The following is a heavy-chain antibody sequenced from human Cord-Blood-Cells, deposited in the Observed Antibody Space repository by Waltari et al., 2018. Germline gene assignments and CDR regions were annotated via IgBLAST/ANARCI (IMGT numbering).Heavy chain of an antibody. D-gene: IGHD2-21*02. J-gene: IGHJ4*02. CDR3: ARVVVTAIPDY. Sequence: QVPLQQWGAGLFKPSETLSLTCAVYGGSFSGSYRSWLRQPPGKGLEWIGEINHSGSTNYNPSLKSRVTISVDTSKNQFSLKLSSVTAADTAVYYCARVVVTAIPDYWGQGTLVTVSS. CDR2: INHSGST. V-gene: IGHV4-34*01. CDR1: GGSFSGSY.